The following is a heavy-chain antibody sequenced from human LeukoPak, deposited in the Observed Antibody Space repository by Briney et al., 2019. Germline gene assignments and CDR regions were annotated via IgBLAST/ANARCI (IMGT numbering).Heavy chain of an antibody. D-gene: IGHD6-6*01. CDR2: INPNNGGT. Sequence: APVKVSCKASGYSFTGYYINWVRQAPGQGLEWMGWINPNNGGTNQLQKFQGRFTMTRDTSISTAYMELSSLISDDTAVYYCARYSNSGGDYWGQGTLVTVSS. V-gene: IGHV1-2*02. CDR3: ARYSNSGGDY. J-gene: IGHJ4*02. CDR1: GYSFTGYY.